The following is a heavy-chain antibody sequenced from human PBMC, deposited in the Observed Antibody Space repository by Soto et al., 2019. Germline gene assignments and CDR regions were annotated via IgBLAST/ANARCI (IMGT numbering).Heavy chain of an antibody. Sequence: GASVKVSCKASGYTFTSYGISWVRQAPGQGLGWMGWISAYNGNTNYAQKLQGRVTMTTDTSTSTAYMELRSLRSDDTAVYYCARRGSSSWQYYYYYYGMDVWGQGTTVTVSS. D-gene: IGHD6-13*01. CDR1: GYTFTSYG. CDR3: ARRGSSSWQYYYYYYGMDV. J-gene: IGHJ6*02. CDR2: ISAYNGNT. V-gene: IGHV1-18*01.